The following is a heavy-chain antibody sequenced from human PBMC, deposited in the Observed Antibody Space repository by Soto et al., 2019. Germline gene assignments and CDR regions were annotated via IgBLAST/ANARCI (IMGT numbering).Heavy chain of an antibody. Sequence: SETLSLTCAVYGGSFSGYYWSWIRQPPGKGLEWIGEINHSGSTIYNPSLKSRVTISVDTSKNQFSLKLSSVTAADTAVYYCARGRRGFRMIVVVITTGDWFDPWGQGTLVTVS. CDR2: INHSGST. D-gene: IGHD3-22*01. CDR1: GGSFSGYY. V-gene: IGHV4-34*01. CDR3: ARGRRGFRMIVVVITTGDWFDP. J-gene: IGHJ5*02.